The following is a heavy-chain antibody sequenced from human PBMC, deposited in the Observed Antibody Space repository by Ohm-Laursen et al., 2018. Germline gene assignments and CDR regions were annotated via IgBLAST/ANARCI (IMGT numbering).Heavy chain of an antibody. Sequence: SLRLSCSAPGFTVSSNYMSWVRQAPGKGLEWVSVIYSGGSTYYADSVKGRFTISRDNSKNTLWLQMNSLRAEDTAVYYCARGPHRAVADSVDAFDIWGQGTMVTVSS. CDR3: ARGPHRAVADSVDAFDI. J-gene: IGHJ3*02. CDR1: GFTVSSNY. CDR2: IYSGGST. D-gene: IGHD6-19*01. V-gene: IGHV3-53*01.